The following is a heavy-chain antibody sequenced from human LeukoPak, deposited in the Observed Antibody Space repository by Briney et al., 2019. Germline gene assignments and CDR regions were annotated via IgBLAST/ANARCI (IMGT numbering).Heavy chain of an antibody. Sequence: GGSLRLSCAASGFTFSSYAMHWVRQAPGKGLEWVAVISYDGSNKYYADSVKGRFTISRDNSKNTLYLQMNSLRAEDTAAYYCARGPWLQYIDYWGQGTLVTVSS. V-gene: IGHV3-30*01. CDR3: ARGPWLQYIDY. D-gene: IGHD5-24*01. CDR1: GFTFSSYA. CDR2: ISYDGSNK. J-gene: IGHJ4*02.